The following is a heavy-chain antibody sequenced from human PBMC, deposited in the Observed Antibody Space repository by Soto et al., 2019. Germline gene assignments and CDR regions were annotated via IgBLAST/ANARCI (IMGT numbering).Heavy chain of an antibody. CDR3: ARDVEIFWPSFDY. J-gene: IGHJ4*02. CDR1: GFTFSSYA. Sequence: QVQLVESGGGVVQPGRSLRLSCAASGFTFSSYAMHWVRQAPGKGLEWVAVISNDGSNKYYADSVKGRFTISRDNSKNTMYLKMNSLSAEDTAVYYCARDVEIFWPSFDYRGQGTLVTVSS. CDR2: ISNDGSNK. V-gene: IGHV3-30-3*01. D-gene: IGHD3-9*01.